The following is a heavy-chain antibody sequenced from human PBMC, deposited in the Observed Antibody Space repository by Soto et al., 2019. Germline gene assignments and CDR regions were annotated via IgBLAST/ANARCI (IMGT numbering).Heavy chain of an antibody. J-gene: IGHJ6*02. CDR3: ARGGDYDILTGYYYYGMDV. D-gene: IGHD3-9*01. V-gene: IGHV1-24*01. Sequence: ASVKVSCKVSGYTLTELSMHWVRQAPGKGLEWMGGFDPEDGETIYADSVKGRFTISRDNSKNTLYLQMNSLRAEDTAVYYCARGGDYDILTGYYYYGMDVWGQGTTVTVSS. CDR2: FDPEDGET. CDR1: GYTLTELS.